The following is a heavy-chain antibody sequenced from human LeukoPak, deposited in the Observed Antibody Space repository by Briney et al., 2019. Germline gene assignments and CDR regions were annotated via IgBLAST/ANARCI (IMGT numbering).Heavy chain of an antibody. D-gene: IGHD3-22*01. CDR3: ARDVDYYDSSGFDS. Sequence: PGRSLRLSCLPSGFSFSRNFTNWVRPAPGRGLEWDSSPTGTAGGSYYADSVKGRFTISRDNSKYTLYLQMNSLRAEDTAVYYCARDVDYYDSSGFDSWGQGTLVTVSS. CDR2: PTGTAGGS. CDR1: GFSFSRNF. V-gene: IGHV3-23*01. J-gene: IGHJ4*02.